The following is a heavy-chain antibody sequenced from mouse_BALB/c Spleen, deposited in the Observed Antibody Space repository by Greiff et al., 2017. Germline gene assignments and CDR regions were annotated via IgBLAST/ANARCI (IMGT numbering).Heavy chain of an antibody. Sequence: EVKLQESGPGLVKPSQSLSLTCSVTGYSITSGYYWNWIRQFPGNKLEWMGYISYDGSNNYNPSLKNRISITRDTSKNQFFLKLNSVTTEDTATYYCAGLRRRGWYFDVWGAGTTVTVSS. CDR3: AGLRRRGWYFDV. CDR2: ISYDGSN. D-gene: IGHD2-4*01. J-gene: IGHJ1*01. V-gene: IGHV3-6*02. CDR1: GYSITSGYY.